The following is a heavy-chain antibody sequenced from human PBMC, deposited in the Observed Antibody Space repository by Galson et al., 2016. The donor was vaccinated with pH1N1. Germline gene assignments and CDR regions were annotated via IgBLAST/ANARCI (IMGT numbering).Heavy chain of an antibody. J-gene: IGHJ4*02. CDR3: AKDYSPFCAWGSCYSKGVDS. Sequence: SLRLSCAASGFAVRTYGMHWVRQAPGKGLEWVAGMSFDGSDKYYVDSAKGRFTIPRDKSTNMPYLEMNSLRLEDTAVYCCAKDYSPFCAWGSCYSKGVDSWCQGTLVIVSS. D-gene: IGHD2-2*01. CDR2: MSFDGSDK. CDR1: GFAVRTYG. V-gene: IGHV3-30*18.